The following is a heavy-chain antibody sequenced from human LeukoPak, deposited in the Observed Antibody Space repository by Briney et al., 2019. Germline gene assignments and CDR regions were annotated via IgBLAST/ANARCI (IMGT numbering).Heavy chain of an antibody. CDR1: GYTFTSYG. CDR3: ARDPMGGLEDSSGSFDY. J-gene: IGHJ4*02. V-gene: IGHV1-18*01. Sequence: ASVKVSCKASGYTFTSYGISWVRQAPGQGLEWMGWISAYNGNTNYAQKPQGRVTMTTDTSTSTAYMELRSLRSDDTAVYYCARDPMGGLEDSSGSFDYWGQGTLVTVSS. D-gene: IGHD6-19*01. CDR2: ISAYNGNT.